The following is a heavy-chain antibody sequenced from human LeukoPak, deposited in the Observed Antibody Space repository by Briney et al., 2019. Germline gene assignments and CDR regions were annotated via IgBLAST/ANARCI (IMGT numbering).Heavy chain of an antibody. CDR2: IWYDGSNK. CDR3: ARDLTVGSGSWYYGMDV. Sequence: GGSLRLSCAASGFTFSSYGMHWVRQAPGKGLEWVAVIWYDGSNKYYADSEKGRFTISRDNSKNTLYLQMNSLRAEDTAVYYCARDLTVGSGSWYYGMDVWGQGTTVTVSS. CDR1: GFTFSSYG. V-gene: IGHV3-33*01. D-gene: IGHD3-10*01. J-gene: IGHJ6*02.